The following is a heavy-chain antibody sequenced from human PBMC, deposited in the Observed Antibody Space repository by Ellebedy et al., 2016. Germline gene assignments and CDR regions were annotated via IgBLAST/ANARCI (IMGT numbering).Heavy chain of an antibody. CDR2: INHSGST. J-gene: IGHJ4*02. D-gene: IGHD4-17*01. CDR3: ARGPSYGY. CDR1: GGSFSSGGYY. V-gene: IGHV4-34*01. Sequence: GSLRLSXTVSGGSFSSGGYYWSWIRQPPGKGLEWIGEINHSGSTNYNPFLKSRVTISVDTSKNQFSLKLSSVTAADTAVYYCARGPSYGYWGQGTLVTVSS.